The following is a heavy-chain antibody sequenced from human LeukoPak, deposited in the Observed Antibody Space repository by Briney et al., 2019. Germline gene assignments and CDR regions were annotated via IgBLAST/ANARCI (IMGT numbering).Heavy chain of an antibody. J-gene: IGHJ4*02. Sequence: SETLSLTCAVYGGSFSSYYWSWIRQPPGKGLEWIGYIYYSGSTNYNPSLKSRVTISVDTSKNQFSLKLSSVTAADTAVYYCAGEPGIAVAGGDYWGQGTLVTVSS. CDR2: IYYSGST. CDR3: AGEPGIAVAGGDY. V-gene: IGHV4-59*01. D-gene: IGHD6-19*01. CDR1: GGSFSSYY.